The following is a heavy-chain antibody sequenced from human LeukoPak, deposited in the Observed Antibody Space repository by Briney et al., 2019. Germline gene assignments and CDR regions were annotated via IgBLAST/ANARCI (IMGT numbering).Heavy chain of an antibody. CDR3: ARAEVLLWFGELLKFGWFDP. V-gene: IGHV1-18*01. CDR2: ISASNGNT. D-gene: IGHD3-10*01. Sequence: GASVKVSCKASGYTFTSYGISWVRQAPGQGLEWMGWISASNGNTNYAQKLQGRVTMTTDTSTSTAYMELRSLRSDDTAVYYCARAEVLLWFGELLKFGWFDPWGQGTLVTVSS. J-gene: IGHJ5*02. CDR1: GYTFTSYG.